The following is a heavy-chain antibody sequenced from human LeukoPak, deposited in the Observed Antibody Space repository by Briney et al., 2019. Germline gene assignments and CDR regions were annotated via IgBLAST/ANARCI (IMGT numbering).Heavy chain of an antibody. Sequence: PGGSLRLSCAASGFTFSSYAMSWVRQAPGKGLEWVSAISGSGGSTYYADSVKGRFTSSRDNSKNTLYLQMNSLRAEDTAVYYCAREFPYVVPAAHREAFRNYYYYMDVWGKGTTVTVSS. CDR2: ISGSGGST. J-gene: IGHJ6*03. CDR3: AREFPYVVPAAHREAFRNYYYYMDV. CDR1: GFTFSSYA. D-gene: IGHD2-2*01. V-gene: IGHV3-23*01.